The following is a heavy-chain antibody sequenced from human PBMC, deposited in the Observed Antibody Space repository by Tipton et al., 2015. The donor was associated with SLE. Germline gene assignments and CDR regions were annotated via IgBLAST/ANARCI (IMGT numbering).Heavy chain of an antibody. CDR3: GRVLSIDSLGIDY. CDR1: GFTLSNYW. Sequence: SLRLSCTASGFTLSNYWIHWVRQVPGKGLLWVSRINTDGSITSYADSVKGRFAISRDNAKNTLYLQMNSLGAEDTAVYYCGRVLSIDSLGIDYWGQGPLVTVSS. V-gene: IGHV3-74*01. D-gene: IGHD2-15*01. CDR2: INTDGSIT. J-gene: IGHJ4*02.